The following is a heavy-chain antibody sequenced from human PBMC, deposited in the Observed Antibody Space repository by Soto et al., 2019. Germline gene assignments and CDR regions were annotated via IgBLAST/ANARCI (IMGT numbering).Heavy chain of an antibody. CDR1: GFTFSGYW. CDR3: ARGGAVTGRFEY. J-gene: IGHJ4*02. CDR2: IKEDGSEK. D-gene: IGHD4-4*01. V-gene: IGHV3-7*01. Sequence: EVQLVESGGDLVQPGGSLRLSCAASGFTFSGYWMSWVRQAPGKGLEWVASIKEDGSEKYYVDSVKGRFTISRDNAKNSLYLQMNSLRVEDTAVYYCARGGAVTGRFEYCGQGTLVTVSS.